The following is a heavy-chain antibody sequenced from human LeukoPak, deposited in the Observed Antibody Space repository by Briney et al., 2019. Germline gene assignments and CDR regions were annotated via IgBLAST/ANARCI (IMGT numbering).Heavy chain of an antibody. V-gene: IGHV3-23*01. CDR1: GFPFSNYA. Sequence: GGSLRLSCAASGFPFSNYAMSWVRQAPGKGLEWVSAISNSGDFTYYADSVKGRFTISRDNSKNTLYLQMNTLRAEDTAVYYCAKQDIAVVPASFFFKTEFDFWGQGALVIVSS. CDR2: ISNSGDFT. CDR3: AKQDIAVVPASFFFKTEFDF. J-gene: IGHJ4*02. D-gene: IGHD2-2*01.